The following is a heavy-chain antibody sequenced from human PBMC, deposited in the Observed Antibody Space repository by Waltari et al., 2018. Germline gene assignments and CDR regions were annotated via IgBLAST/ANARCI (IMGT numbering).Heavy chain of an antibody. CDR1: GFTYRRYP. J-gene: IGHJ4*02. CDR3: AREDDGYFDY. Sequence: EVQLVESGGGLVQPGGSLRLSCTASGFTYRRYPMPWVRQAPGKGLECVSAINNNGGSTYYANSVKGRFTISRDNSKNTLYLRMGSLRAEDMGVYYCAREDDGYFDYWGQGTLVTVSS. D-gene: IGHD1-1*01. V-gene: IGHV3-64*01. CDR2: INNNGGST.